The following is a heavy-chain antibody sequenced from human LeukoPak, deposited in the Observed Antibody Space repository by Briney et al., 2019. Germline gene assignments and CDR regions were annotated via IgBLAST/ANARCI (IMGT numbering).Heavy chain of an antibody. V-gene: IGHV3-11*06. D-gene: IGHD4-17*01. CDR1: GFTFSGYY. Sequence: GGSLRLSCAASGFTFSGYYMSWVRQAPGKGLEWVSYISSSSGYTNYADSVKGRFTISRDNAKNSLYLQMNSLSAEDTAVYFCAREISYGDYPSGDAFDNWGQGTMVTVSS. CDR2: ISSSSGYT. CDR3: AREISYGDYPSGDAFDN. J-gene: IGHJ3*02.